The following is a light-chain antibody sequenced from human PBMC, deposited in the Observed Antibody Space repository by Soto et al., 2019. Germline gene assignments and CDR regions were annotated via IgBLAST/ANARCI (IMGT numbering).Light chain of an antibody. J-gene: IGKJ3*01. V-gene: IGKV1-39*01. CDR1: QSISSY. CDR3: QQSYSTPPST. CDR2: AAS. Sequence: DIQMTQSPSSLSASVGDRVTITCRASQSISSYLNWYQQKPGKAPKLLIYAASSLQSGVPSRFTGSGSGTDLPLTISSLQPEDFATDYCQQSYSTPPSTFGPGTQVDIK.